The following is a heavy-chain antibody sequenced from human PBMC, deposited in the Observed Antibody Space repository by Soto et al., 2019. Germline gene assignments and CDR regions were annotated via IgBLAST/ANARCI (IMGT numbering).Heavy chain of an antibody. CDR1: GGTFSSYT. J-gene: IGHJ4*02. V-gene: IGHV1-69*04. Sequence: GASVKVSCKASGGTFSSYTISWVRQAPGQGLEWMGRIIPILGIANYAQKFQGRVTITADKSTSTAYMELRSLRSDDTAVYYCARDLFLRGSYGFRDPIDYWGQGTLVTVS. D-gene: IGHD5-18*01. CDR2: IIPILGIA. CDR3: ARDLFLRGSYGFRDPIDY.